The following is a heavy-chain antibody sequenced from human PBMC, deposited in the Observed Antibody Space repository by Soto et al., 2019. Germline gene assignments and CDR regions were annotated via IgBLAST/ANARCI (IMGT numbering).Heavy chain of an antibody. CDR1: GGSISSGGYY. CDR2: IYYSGRT. V-gene: IGHV4-39*01. Sequence: SETLSLTCTVSGGSISSGGYYWSWIRQHPGKGLEWIGCIYYSGRTSYNPSLKSRVTMSVDTSKNQLSLRLRSVTATDTAVYYCARHRYDSGYYSAQGIDIWGQGTTVTVSS. J-gene: IGHJ3*02. D-gene: IGHD5-12*01. CDR3: ARHRYDSGYYSAQGIDI.